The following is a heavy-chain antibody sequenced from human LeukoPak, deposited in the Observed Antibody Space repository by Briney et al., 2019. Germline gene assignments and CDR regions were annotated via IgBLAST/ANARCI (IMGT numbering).Heavy chain of an antibody. CDR1: GFTFSRHW. D-gene: IGHD3-10*01. J-gene: IGHJ4*02. V-gene: IGHV3-7*05. Sequence: GGSLRLSCVASGFTFSRHWMSWVRQAPGKGLEWVANIKQDGSGKYFVDSVKGRFTISRDNAKNTMYLQMNSRRAEDTAVYHCVRDWDGSGKVFDYWGQGTLVTVSS. CDR3: VRDWDGSGKVFDY. CDR2: IKQDGSGK.